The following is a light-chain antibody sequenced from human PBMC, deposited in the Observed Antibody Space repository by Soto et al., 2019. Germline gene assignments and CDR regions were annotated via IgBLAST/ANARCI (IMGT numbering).Light chain of an antibody. CDR2: EVS. V-gene: IGLV2-14*01. J-gene: IGLJ3*02. Sequence: QSALTQPASVSGSPGQSITISCTGTSSDVGGYNYVSWYQQHPGKAPKLMIYEVSNRPSGVSNRFSGSKSGNTASLTISGLHAEDEADYYCSSYTSSSTFWVFGGGPKLTVL. CDR3: SSYTSSSTFWV. CDR1: SSDVGGYNY.